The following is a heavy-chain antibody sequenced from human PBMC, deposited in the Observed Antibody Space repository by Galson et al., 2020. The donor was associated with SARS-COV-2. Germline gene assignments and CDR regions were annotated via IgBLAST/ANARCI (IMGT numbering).Heavy chain of an antibody. V-gene: IGHV4-59*08. CDR2: IYYSGYT. CDR3: ARLRATSGTYPDY. CDR1: GGSIKSYY. Sequence: SETLSLTCSVSGGSIKSYYWSWVRQPPGQGLEWIGYIYYSGYTNYNPSLKSRVTISIDTSKSQFSLNLSSVTAADTALYYCARLRATSGTYPDYWGQGTLVTVSS. J-gene: IGHJ4*02. D-gene: IGHD1-26*01.